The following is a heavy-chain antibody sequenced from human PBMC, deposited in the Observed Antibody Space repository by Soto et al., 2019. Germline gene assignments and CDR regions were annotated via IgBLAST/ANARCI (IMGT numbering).Heavy chain of an antibody. D-gene: IGHD2-15*01. CDR3: ARDRRSCGGSCYYESMDV. CDR1: GFTFSSYS. J-gene: IGHJ6*02. CDR2: ISSSSSYI. Sequence: GGSLRLSCAASGFTFSSYSMNWVRQAPGKGLEWVSSISSSSSYIYYADSVKGRFTISRDNAKNSLYLQMNSLRAEDTAVYYCARDRRSCGGSCYYESMDVWGQGTTVTVSS. V-gene: IGHV3-21*01.